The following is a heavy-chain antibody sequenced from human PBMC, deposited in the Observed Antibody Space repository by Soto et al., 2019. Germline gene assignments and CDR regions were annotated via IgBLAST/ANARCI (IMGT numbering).Heavy chain of an antibody. CDR2: ISGGGRPI. CDR1: GFTFSTFS. V-gene: IGHV3-48*02. CDR3: ARDLGWAFDS. D-gene: IGHD6-19*01. Sequence: EVQLVESGGGSVQPGGSLRLSCAASGFTFSTFSMNWVRQAPGRGLEWISYISGGGRPISYADSVKGRFTISRDNAKNSLYLQMDSLTDEDTAVYYCARDLGWAFDSWGQRTLVTVSS. J-gene: IGHJ4*02.